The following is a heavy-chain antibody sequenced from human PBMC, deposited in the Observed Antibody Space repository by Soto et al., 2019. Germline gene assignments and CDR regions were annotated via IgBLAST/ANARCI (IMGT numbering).Heavy chain of an antibody. CDR3: ARCQVTCINKNFDS. CDR2: ISSGGDDAT. J-gene: IGHJ5*01. CDR1: GFTFRNYA. Sequence: PGGSLRLSCAASGFTFRNYAMTWVRQAPGKPLEWISAISSGGDDATRYAESVKGRFTISRDDSKNTVFLQMNNLRVEDTALYYCARCQVTCINKNFDSWGQGTQVTVSS. V-gene: IGHV3-23*01.